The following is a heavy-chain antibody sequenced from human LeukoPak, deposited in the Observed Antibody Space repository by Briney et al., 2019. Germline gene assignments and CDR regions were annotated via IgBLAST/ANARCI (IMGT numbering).Heavy chain of an antibody. CDR3: ARPIDIAAADL. V-gene: IGHV1-2*07. D-gene: IGHD6-13*01. CDR2: INPNTGGT. J-gene: IGHJ4*02. CDR1: GYTLTGYY. Sequence: ASVKVSCKASGYTLTGYYMHWVRQAPGQGLEWMGSINPNTGGTDYAHKFQGRVTMTRDTSISTAYMEVNRLRSDDTAAYYCARPIDIAAADLWGQGTLVTVSS.